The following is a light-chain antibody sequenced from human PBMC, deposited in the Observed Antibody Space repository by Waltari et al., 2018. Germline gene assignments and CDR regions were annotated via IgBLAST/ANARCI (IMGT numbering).Light chain of an antibody. J-gene: IGKJ1*01. CDR1: QSRLHSDGRTY. V-gene: IGKV2D-29*01. CDR3: RQSVQLSMWT. Sequence: VMTKTPLSLSFTPEQQASFTGKSPQSRLHSDGRTYLYWFLQKPGQPPQLLIYEVSKRFSGVPDRFSGSGSGTDFTLKISRVEAEDVGVYYCRQSVQLSMWTFGQGTKVEIK. CDR2: EVS.